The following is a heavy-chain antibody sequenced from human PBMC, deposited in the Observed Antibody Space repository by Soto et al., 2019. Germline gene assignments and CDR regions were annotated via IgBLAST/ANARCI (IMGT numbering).Heavy chain of an antibody. V-gene: IGHV3-33*01. CDR2: IWYDGSNK. J-gene: IGHJ4*02. Sequence: QVQLVESGGGVVQPGRSLRLSCAASGFTFSSYGMHWVRQAPGKGLEWVAVIWYDGSNKYYADSVKGRFTISRDNSKNTLYRQMNSLRAEDTAVYYCAIDAYYYDSSGYYTTEHFDYWGQGTLVTVSS. CDR3: AIDAYYYDSSGYYTTEHFDY. D-gene: IGHD3-22*01. CDR1: GFTFSSYG.